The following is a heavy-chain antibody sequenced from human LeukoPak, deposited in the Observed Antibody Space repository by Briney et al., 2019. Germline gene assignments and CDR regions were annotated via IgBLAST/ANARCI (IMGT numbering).Heavy chain of an antibody. Sequence: GASVKVSCKASGYTFTGYYMHWVRQAPGQGLEWMGWINPNSGGTNYAQKFQGRVTMTRDTSISTAYMELSRLRSDDTAVYYCARDQKSSSGSPHFDYWGQGTLVTVSS. D-gene: IGHD6-19*01. J-gene: IGHJ4*02. V-gene: IGHV1-2*02. CDR1: GYTFTGYY. CDR3: ARDQKSSSGSPHFDY. CDR2: INPNSGGT.